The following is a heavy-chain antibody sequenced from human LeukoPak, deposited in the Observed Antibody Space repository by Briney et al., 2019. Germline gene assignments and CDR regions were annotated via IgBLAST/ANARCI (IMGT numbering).Heavy chain of an antibody. J-gene: IGHJ6*04. CDR1: GGTFSSYA. CDR2: IIPIFGTA. CDR3: ARDRNSLYYYGSGSYPPQSYYYYYGMDV. Sequence: SVKVSCKASGGTFSSYAISWVRQAPGQGLEWMGGIIPIFGTANYAQKFQGRVTITADEPTSTAYMELSSLRSEDTAVYYCARDRNSLYYYGSGSYPPQSYYYYYGMDVWGKGTTVTVSS. V-gene: IGHV1-69*13. D-gene: IGHD3-10*01.